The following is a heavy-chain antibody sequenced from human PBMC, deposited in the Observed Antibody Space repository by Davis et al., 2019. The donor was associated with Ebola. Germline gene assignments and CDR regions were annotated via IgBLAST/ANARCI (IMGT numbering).Heavy chain of an antibody. V-gene: IGHV1-3*01. Sequence: AASVKVSCKASGYTFTSYAMHWVRQAPGQRLEWMGWINAGNGNTKYSQKFQGRVTITRDKSTSTAYMELSSLRSEDTAVYYCARSGHQQLVQRYDYWGQGTLVIVSS. CDR1: GYTFTSYA. D-gene: IGHD6-6*01. CDR2: INAGNGNT. CDR3: ARSGHQQLVQRYDY. J-gene: IGHJ4*02.